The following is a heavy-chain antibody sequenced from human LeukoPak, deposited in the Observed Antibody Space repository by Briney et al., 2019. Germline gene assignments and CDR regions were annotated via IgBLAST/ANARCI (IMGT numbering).Heavy chain of an antibody. J-gene: IGHJ6*02. CDR1: GFTFSSYA. CDR3: AKDGGGQGRQQWLGPTKVYYYGMDV. V-gene: IGHV3-23*01. CDR2: ISGSGGST. Sequence: GGSLRLSCAASGFTFSSYAMSWVRQAPGKGLEWVSAISGSGGSTYYADSVKGRFTISRDNSKNTLYLQMNSLRAEDTAVYYCAKDGGGQGRQQWLGPTKVYYYGMDVWGQGTTVTVSS. D-gene: IGHD6-19*01.